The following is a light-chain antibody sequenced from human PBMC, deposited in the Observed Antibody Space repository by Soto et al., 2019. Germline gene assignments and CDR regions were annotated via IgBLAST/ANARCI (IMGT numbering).Light chain of an antibody. V-gene: IGKV3-15*01. CDR1: KSVNTN. CDR3: QQYNNWPQLT. Sequence: EIVMTQSPATLSVSPGERATLSCRASKSVNTNLAGYQQKPGQAPRLLISDASTRATGIPARFSGSGSGTEFTLTISSLQSEDFAVYYCQQYNNWPQLTFGGGTKVEIK. J-gene: IGKJ4*01. CDR2: DAS.